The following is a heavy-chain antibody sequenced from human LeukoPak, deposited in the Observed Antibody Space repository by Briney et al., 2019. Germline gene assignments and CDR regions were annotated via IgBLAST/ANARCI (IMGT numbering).Heavy chain of an antibody. CDR2: INHSGST. Sequence: SETLSLTCAVYGVSFSGYYWSWIRQPPGKGLEWIGEINHSGSTNYNPSLKSRVTISVDTSKNQFSLKLSSVTAADTAVYYCAREGLRYFDWLLNYYMDVWGKGTTVTVSS. D-gene: IGHD3-9*01. CDR1: GVSFSGYY. V-gene: IGHV4-34*01. J-gene: IGHJ6*03. CDR3: AREGLRYFDWLLNYYMDV.